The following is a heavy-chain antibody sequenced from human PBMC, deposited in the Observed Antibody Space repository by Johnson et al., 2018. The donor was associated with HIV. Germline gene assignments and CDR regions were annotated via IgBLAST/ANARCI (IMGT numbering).Heavy chain of an antibody. CDR1: GFTFSSYG. V-gene: IGHV3-33*01. Sequence: QVQLVESGGGVVQPGRSLRLSCAASGFTFSSYGMHWVRQAPGKGLEWVAVIWYDGSNKYYADSVKGRFTISRDNSKNTLYLQMNSLRAEDTAVYYCATRDPTHRPGVFDIWGQGTMVTVSS. D-gene: IGHD1-14*01. CDR3: ATRDPTHRPGVFDI. CDR2: IWYDGSNK. J-gene: IGHJ3*02.